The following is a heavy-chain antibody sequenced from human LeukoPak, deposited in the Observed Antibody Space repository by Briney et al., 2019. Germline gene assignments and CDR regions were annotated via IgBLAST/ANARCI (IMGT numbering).Heavy chain of an antibody. V-gene: IGHV3-23*01. CDR1: GFTFSSYA. D-gene: IGHD3-10*01. CDR2: ISGSGGST. Sequence: GGPQRLSCAASGFTFSSYAMSWVRQAPGKAPEWVSGISGSGGSTYSADSVKGRFITSRDNSKNTLYVQMNTLRAEDTAVYYCARSIYASGSTYTFDFWGQGTMVTVSS. J-gene: IGHJ3*01. CDR3: ARSIYASGSTYTFDF.